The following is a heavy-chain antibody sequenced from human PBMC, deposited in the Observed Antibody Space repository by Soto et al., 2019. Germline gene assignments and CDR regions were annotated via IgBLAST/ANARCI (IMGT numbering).Heavy chain of an antibody. V-gene: IGHV1-3*01. J-gene: IGHJ6*02. CDR2: INAGNGNT. Sequence: GASVKVSCKASGYTFTSYAMHWVRQATGQRLEWMGWINAGNGNTKYSQKFQGRVTITRDTSASTAYMELSSLRSEDTAVYYCARDPKLFFWGGTPLVSMYYGMDVWGQGTMVTVSS. CDR1: GYTFTSYA. D-gene: IGHD3-16*01. CDR3: ARDPKLFFWGGTPLVSMYYGMDV.